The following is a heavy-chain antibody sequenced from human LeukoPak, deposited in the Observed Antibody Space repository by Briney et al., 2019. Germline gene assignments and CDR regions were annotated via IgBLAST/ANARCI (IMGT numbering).Heavy chain of an antibody. CDR1: GFTFGDYA. J-gene: IGHJ4*02. CDR2: IRSKAYGGTT. Sequence: GGSLRLSCTASGFTFGDYAMSWVRQAPGKGLEWVGFIRSKAYGGTTEYAASVKGRFTISRDDSKSIAYLQMNSPKTEDTAVYYCTRDTMVRGVITPREAYWGQGTLVTVSS. CDR3: TRDTMVRGVITPREAY. V-gene: IGHV3-49*04. D-gene: IGHD3-10*01.